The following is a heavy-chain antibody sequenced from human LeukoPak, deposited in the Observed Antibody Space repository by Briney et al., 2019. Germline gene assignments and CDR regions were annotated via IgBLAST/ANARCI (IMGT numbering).Heavy chain of an antibody. CDR3: ARVGAAAGTWDY. J-gene: IGHJ4*02. CDR2: IIPIFGTA. Sequence: SVKVSCKASGGTFSSYAISWVRQAPGQGLEWMGGIIPIFGTANYAQKFQGRVTITTDESTSTAYMELSSLRSEDTAVYYCARVGAAAGTWDYWGQGTLVTVSS. CDR1: GGTFSSYA. V-gene: IGHV1-69*05. D-gene: IGHD6-13*01.